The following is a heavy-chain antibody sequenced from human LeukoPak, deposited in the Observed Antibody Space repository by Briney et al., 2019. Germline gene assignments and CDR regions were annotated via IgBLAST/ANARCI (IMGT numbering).Heavy chain of an antibody. J-gene: IGHJ4*02. CDR1: GFTFSSYA. Sequence: GGSLRLSCAASGFTFSSYAMSWVRQAPGKGLEWVSAISGSGGSTYYADSVKGRFTISRDNSKNTLYLQMNSLRAEDTAVYYCARGDPGIVVVPAAIDYWGQGTLVTVSS. CDR2: ISGSGGST. CDR3: ARGDPGIVVVPAAIDY. D-gene: IGHD2-2*01. V-gene: IGHV3-23*01.